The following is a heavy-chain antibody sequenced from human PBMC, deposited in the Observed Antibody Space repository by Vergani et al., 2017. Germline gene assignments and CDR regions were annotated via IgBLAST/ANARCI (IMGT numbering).Heavy chain of an antibody. D-gene: IGHD4-17*01. J-gene: IGHJ6*03. V-gene: IGHV4-4*07. CDR1: GGSISSYY. Sequence: QVQLQESGPGLVKPSETLSLTCTVSGGSISSYYWSWIRQPAGKGLEWSGRIYTSGSTNYNPSLKSRVTMSVDTSKNQFSLKLSSVTAADTAVYYCARSGGDYVSYYYYMDVWGKGTTVTVSS. CDR2: IYTSGST. CDR3: ARSGGDYVSYYYYMDV.